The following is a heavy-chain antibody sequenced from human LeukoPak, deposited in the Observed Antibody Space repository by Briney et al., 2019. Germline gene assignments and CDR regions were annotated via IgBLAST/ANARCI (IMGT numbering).Heavy chain of an antibody. CDR3: ARLGFGKLSDY. V-gene: IGHV4-39*01. CDR1: GGSISSSSYY. CDR2: IYYSGST. J-gene: IGHJ4*02. Sequence: SETLSLTCTVSGGSISSSSYYWGWIRQPPGKGLEWIGSIYYSGSTYYNPSLKSRVTISVDTSKNQFSLKLSSVTAADTAVYYCARLGFGKLSDYWGQGTLVTVSS. D-gene: IGHD3-10*01.